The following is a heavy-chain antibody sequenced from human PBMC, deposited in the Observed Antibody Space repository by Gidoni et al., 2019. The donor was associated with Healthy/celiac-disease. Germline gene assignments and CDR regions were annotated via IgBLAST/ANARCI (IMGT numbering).Heavy chain of an antibody. CDR3: ARTSSGYTYYFDY. J-gene: IGHJ4*02. D-gene: IGHD3-22*01. CDR1: GGSISSGGYY. V-gene: IGHV4-31*03. Sequence: QVQLQESGPGRVKTSQNLSLTCTVSGGSISSGGYYWSWIRQHPGMGLEWMGYIYYSGSTYYNPSLKSRVTISVDTSKNQFSLKLSSVTAADTAGYYCARTSSGYTYYFDYWGQGTLVTVSS. CDR2: IYYSGST.